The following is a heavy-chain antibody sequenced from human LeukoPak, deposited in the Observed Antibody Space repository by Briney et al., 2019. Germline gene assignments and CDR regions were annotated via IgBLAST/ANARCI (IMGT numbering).Heavy chain of an antibody. CDR3: ATDYCDYERIDY. V-gene: IGHV3-30*04. D-gene: IGHD4-17*01. J-gene: IGHJ4*02. CDR1: GVPLSHYA. CDR2: ISFDGTNK. Sequence: PGGSLRLSYTASGVPLSHYAMHWVRQAPGRGLEWVAGISFDGTNKFYGDAVEDYFSVSRDNSKNTLYLQMNSLRPDDTAMYYCATDYCDYERIDYWGQRSRVFVSA.